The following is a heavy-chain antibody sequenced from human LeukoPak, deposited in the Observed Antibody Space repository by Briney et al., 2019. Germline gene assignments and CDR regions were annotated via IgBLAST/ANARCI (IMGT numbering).Heavy chain of an antibody. CDR1: GFTFSSYG. D-gene: IGHD1-26*01. CDR3: ARDPQLGYSGSYFDY. J-gene: IGHJ4*02. V-gene: IGHV3-33*01. CDR2: IWYDGSNK. Sequence: GGSLRLSCEASGFTFSSYGMHWVRQAPGKGLEWVAVIWYDGSNKYYADSVKGRFTISRDNSKNTLYLQMNSLRAEDTAVYFCARDPQLGYSGSYFDYWGQGTLVTVSS.